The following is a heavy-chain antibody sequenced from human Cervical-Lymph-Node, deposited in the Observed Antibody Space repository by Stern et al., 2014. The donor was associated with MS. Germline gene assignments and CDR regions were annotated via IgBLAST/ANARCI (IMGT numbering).Heavy chain of an antibody. J-gene: IGHJ4*02. D-gene: IGHD2-8*01. V-gene: IGHV1-46*03. Sequence: VQLVQSGAEVKKPWASMSLSCTASGYTFSKYSIHWVLQAPRPRPQWLGISNPTTGRTSYAQRFQGRVTMTRDTSTNTAYLDLSSLRSEDTAVYFCARAQEFSNVVANYWGQGTLVTVSS. CDR3: ARAQEFSNVVANY. CDR1: GYTFSKYS. CDR2: SNPTTGRT.